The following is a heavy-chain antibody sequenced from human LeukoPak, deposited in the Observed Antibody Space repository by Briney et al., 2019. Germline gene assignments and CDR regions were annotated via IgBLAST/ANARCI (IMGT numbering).Heavy chain of an antibody. V-gene: IGHV4-39*07. CDR1: GGSIRSSSYN. CDR3: ARGSGSYSSNLDY. CDR2: MYYSGAT. D-gene: IGHD3-10*01. Sequence: SETLSLTCSVSGGSIRSSSYNWGWIRQPPGKGLEWIGSMYYSGATYYNPSLKSRVAISVDTSKNQFSLKLNSVTAADTAMYYCARGSGSYSSNLDYWGQGTLVTVSS. J-gene: IGHJ4*02.